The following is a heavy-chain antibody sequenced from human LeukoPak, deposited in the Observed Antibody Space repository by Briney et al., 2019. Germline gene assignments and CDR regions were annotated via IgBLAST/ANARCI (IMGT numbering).Heavy chain of an antibody. CDR3: AKDLQQLVPHSWFDP. D-gene: IGHD6-13*01. CDR2: ISGSGGST. V-gene: IGHV3-23*01. J-gene: IGHJ5*02. Sequence: PGGSLRLSCAASGFTFSSYAMSWVRQALGKGLEWVSAISGSGGSTYYADSVKGRFTISRDNSKNTLYLQMNSLRAEDTAVYYCAKDLQQLVPHSWFDPWGQGTLVTVSS. CDR1: GFTFSSYA.